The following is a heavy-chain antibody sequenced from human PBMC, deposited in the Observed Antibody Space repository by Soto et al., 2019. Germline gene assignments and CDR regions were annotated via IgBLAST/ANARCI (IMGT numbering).Heavy chain of an antibody. CDR2: IYHSGST. CDR3: ASAMVRAYYYGMDV. Sequence: PSETLSLTCAVSGGSISSSNWWSWVRQPPGKGLEWIGEIYHSGSTNYNPSLKSRVTISVDKSKNQFSLKLSSVTAADTAVYYCASAMVRAYYYGMDVWGQGTTVTAP. CDR1: GGSISSSNW. V-gene: IGHV4-4*02. D-gene: IGHD3-10*01. J-gene: IGHJ6*02.